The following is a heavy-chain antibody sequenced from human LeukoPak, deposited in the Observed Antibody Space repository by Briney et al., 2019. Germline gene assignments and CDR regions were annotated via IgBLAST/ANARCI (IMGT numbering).Heavy chain of an antibody. Sequence: GGSLRLSCAASGFTFSNYAMSWVRQAPGKGLEWVSGISGSGGSTYYADSVKGRFTISRGNSKNTLYLQMNSLTDEDTAVYYCAKKWGVGTTTLYYFDYWGQGTLVTVSS. J-gene: IGHJ4*02. D-gene: IGHD1-26*01. V-gene: IGHV3-23*01. CDR1: GFTFSNYA. CDR3: AKKWGVGTTTLYYFDY. CDR2: ISGSGGST.